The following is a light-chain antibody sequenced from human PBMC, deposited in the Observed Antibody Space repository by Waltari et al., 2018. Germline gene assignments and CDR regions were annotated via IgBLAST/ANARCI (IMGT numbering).Light chain of an antibody. CDR1: QSVGTY. CDR3: QQRRNWPLT. J-gene: IGKJ4*01. Sequence: SCRDRQSVGTYLAWYQQRPGQSPRLLIYDASYSATGIPARFSGSGSETDFTLTISSLQPEDFAVYYCQQRRNWPLTFGGGTRVQI. V-gene: IGKV3-11*01. CDR2: DAS.